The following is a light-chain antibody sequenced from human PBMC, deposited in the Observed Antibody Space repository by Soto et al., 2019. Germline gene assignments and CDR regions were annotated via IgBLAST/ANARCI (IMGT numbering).Light chain of an antibody. CDR2: EAS. Sequence: DIRMTHSPSTLSASVADSVTITFRASQSISSWLAWYQQKPGKAPKLLIYEASSLESGVPSRFGGSRSGTEFTLTISSLQPEDFATYYCQQYNSYSWTFGQGTKVDIK. CDR1: QSISSW. J-gene: IGKJ1*01. V-gene: IGKV1-5*03. CDR3: QQYNSYSWT.